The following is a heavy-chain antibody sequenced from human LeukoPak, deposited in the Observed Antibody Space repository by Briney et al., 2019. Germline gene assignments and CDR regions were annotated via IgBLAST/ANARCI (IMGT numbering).Heavy chain of an antibody. Sequence: ASVKVSCKASGYTFKTYSFTWVRQAPGQGLEWMGRISAYNGDTKYAQKFQGRVALTADTLTRTRDMELTSLRSDDTAVYYCAFRGVIPNYFDYWGQGSLVTVSS. CDR2: ISAYNGDT. CDR1: GYTFKTYS. D-gene: IGHD3-10*01. V-gene: IGHV1-18*01. CDR3: AFRGVIPNYFDY. J-gene: IGHJ4*02.